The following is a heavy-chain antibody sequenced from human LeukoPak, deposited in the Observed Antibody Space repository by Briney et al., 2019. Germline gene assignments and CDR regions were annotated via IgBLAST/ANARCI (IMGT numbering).Heavy chain of an antibody. J-gene: IGHJ4*02. D-gene: IGHD1-14*01. CDR2: ISDSGDNT. CDR1: GFTFSNYV. CDR3: AKGGTRFSFDY. V-gene: IGHV3-23*01. Sequence: GGSLTLSCGASGFTFSNYVMSWVRQAPGKVLEWVSAISDSGDNTYYADSVKGRFTISRDNSKNTLYLQMNSLRAEDTAEYYCAKGGTRFSFDYWGQGTLVTVSS.